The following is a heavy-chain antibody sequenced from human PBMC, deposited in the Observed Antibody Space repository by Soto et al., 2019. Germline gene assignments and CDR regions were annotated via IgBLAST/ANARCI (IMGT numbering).Heavy chain of an antibody. D-gene: IGHD5-12*01. CDR2: ISTYNGNT. CDR1: GYTFTSYG. J-gene: IGHJ4*02. V-gene: IGHV1-18*01. Sequence: QVQLVQSGAEVKKPGASVKVSCKASGYTFTSYGICWVRQAPGQGLEWMGWISTYNGNTNYAQKLQGRVTMTTDTCTSTAYMELMSPRSDDTAMYYCANDLHYGGYDYWGQGTLVTVSS. CDR3: ANDLHYGGYDY.